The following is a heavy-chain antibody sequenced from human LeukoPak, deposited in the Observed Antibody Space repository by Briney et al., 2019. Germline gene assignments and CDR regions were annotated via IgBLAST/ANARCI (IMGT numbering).Heavy chain of an antibody. V-gene: IGHV1-8*02. CDR2: MNPNSGNT. Sequence: ASVKVSCKASGYTFTSYAMNWVRQAPGQGLEWMGWMNPNSGNTGYAQKFQGRVTMTRNTSISTAYMELSSLRSEDTAVYYCARDWYSSSWYYMDVWGKGTTVTISS. J-gene: IGHJ6*03. D-gene: IGHD6-13*01. CDR3: ARDWYSSSWYYMDV. CDR1: GYTFTSYA.